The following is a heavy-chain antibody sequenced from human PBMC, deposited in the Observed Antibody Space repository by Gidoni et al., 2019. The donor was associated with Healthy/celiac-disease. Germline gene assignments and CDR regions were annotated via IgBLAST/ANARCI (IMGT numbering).Heavy chain of an antibody. Sequence: QVQLVESGGGVVQPGRSLSLSWSAAGLTFRTYAMHWVLQAPGKGLEWVEGISYDGSNKYYADSVKGRFTISRDNSKNTRYLQMNSLRAEDTAVYYCARDVAVVVPAAISLAFDYWGQGTRVTVSS. CDR1: GLTFRTYA. J-gene: IGHJ4*02. V-gene: IGHV3-30-3*01. D-gene: IGHD2-2*02. CDR3: ARDVAVVVPAAISLAFDY. CDR2: ISYDGSNK.